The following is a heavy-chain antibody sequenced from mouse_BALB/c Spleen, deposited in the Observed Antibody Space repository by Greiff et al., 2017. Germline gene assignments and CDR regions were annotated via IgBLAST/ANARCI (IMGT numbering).Heavy chain of an antibody. CDR1: GFSLTGYG. CDR2: IWGDGST. D-gene: IGHD1-1*01. V-gene: IGHV2-6-7*01. Sequence: QVQLQQSGPGLVAPSQSLSITCTVSGFSLTGYGVNWVRQPPGKGLEWLGMIWGDGSTDYNSALKSRLSISKDNSKSQVFLKMNSLQTDDTARYYCARDRDYYYGSSPFAYWGQGTLVTVSA. CDR3: ARDRDYYYGSSPFAY. J-gene: IGHJ3*01.